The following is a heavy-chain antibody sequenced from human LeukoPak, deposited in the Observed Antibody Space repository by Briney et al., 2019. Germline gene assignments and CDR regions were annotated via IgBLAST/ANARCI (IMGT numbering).Heavy chain of an antibody. Sequence: AGGSLRLSCAASGFTFSSYGMHWVRQAPGKGLEWVAVISYDGSNKYYADSVKGRFTISRDNSKNTLYLQMNSLRAEDTAVYYCAKDPVSYSGSYGGLDYWGQGTLVTVSS. J-gene: IGHJ4*02. CDR2: ISYDGSNK. D-gene: IGHD1-26*01. CDR3: AKDPVSYSGSYGGLDY. V-gene: IGHV3-30*18. CDR1: GFTFSSYG.